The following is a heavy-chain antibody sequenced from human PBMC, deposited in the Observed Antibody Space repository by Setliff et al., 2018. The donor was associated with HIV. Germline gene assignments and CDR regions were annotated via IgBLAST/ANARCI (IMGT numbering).Heavy chain of an antibody. CDR3: ARAVPSYYYGSGSISPSSDY. V-gene: IGHV4-39*01. CDR2: IYYSGST. J-gene: IGHJ4*02. CDR1: GGSISSSSYY. Sequence: PSETLSLTCTVSGGSISSSSYYWGWIRQPPGKGLEWIGSIYYSGSTYYNPSLKSRVTISVDTSKNQFSLKLSSVTAADTAVYYCARAVPSYYYGSGSISPSSDYWGQGTLVTVSS. D-gene: IGHD3-10*01.